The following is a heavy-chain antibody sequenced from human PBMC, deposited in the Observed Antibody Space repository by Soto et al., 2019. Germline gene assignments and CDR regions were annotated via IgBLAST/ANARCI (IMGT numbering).Heavy chain of an antibody. CDR3: AHRRPYSNSRAFDY. V-gene: IGHV2-5*01. CDR2: IYWNDDK. CDR1: GFSLSTSGVG. Sequence: SGPTLVNPTQTLTVTCTFSGFSLSTSGVGVGWIRQSPGKALEWLALIYWNDDKRYSPLVKTRINIFKDTSKNQVVLTMTNMDPVDTATYYCAHRRPYSNSRAFDYWGQGTPVTVSS. D-gene: IGHD6-6*01. J-gene: IGHJ4*02.